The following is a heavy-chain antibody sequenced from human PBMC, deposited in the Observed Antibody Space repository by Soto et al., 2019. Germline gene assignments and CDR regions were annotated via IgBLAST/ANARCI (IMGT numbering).Heavy chain of an antibody. CDR3: ARQWYTMVVHLYYFDY. CDR2: IYYSWST. CDR1: GGSISSSSYY. Sequence: PSETLSLTCTVSGGSISSSSYYWGWIRQPPGKGLEWIGSIYYSWSTYYNPSLKSRVTISVDTSKNQFSLKLSSVTAADTAVYYCARQWYTMVVHLYYFDYWGQVTLVTVSS. V-gene: IGHV4-39*01. D-gene: IGHD3-10*01. J-gene: IGHJ4*02.